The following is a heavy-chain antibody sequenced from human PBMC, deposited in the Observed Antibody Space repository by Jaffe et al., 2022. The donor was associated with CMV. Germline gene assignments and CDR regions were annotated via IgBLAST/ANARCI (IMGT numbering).Heavy chain of an antibody. CDR3: ARVPDPYYYDSSGPGDY. CDR1: GFTFSSYG. Sequence: QVQLVESGGGVVQPGRSLRLSCAASGFTFSSYGMHWVRQAPGKGLEWVAVIWYDGSNKYYADSVKGRFTISRDNSKNTLYLQMNSLRAEDTAVYYCARVPDPYYYDSSGPGDYWGQGTLVTVSS. V-gene: IGHV3-33*08. J-gene: IGHJ4*02. D-gene: IGHD3-22*01. CDR2: IWYDGSNK.